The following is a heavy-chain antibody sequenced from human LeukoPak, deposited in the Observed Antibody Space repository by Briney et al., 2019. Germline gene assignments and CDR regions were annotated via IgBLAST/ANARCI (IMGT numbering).Heavy chain of an antibody. CDR1: GFTFSSYG. Sequence: GGSLRLSCAAPGFTFSSYGMHWVRQAPGKGLEWVAVIWYDGSKKYYGDSVRGRFTISRDNSKNTQYLQMNSLRVEDTAVYYCAKDSQYSSSWSTNWGQGTLVTVSS. D-gene: IGHD6-6*01. CDR2: IWYDGSKK. J-gene: IGHJ4*02. CDR3: AKDSQYSSSWSTN. V-gene: IGHV3-33*06.